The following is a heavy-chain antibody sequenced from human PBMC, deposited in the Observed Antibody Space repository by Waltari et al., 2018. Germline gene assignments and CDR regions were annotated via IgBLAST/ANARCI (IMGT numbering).Heavy chain of an antibody. CDR1: GYTFSDFG. V-gene: IGHV7-4-1*01. Sequence: VQLVQSGSELKKPGASVKVSCKTSGYTFSDFGIIWVRQFPGHGLEWMGWINTETGKPTYAQAFTGRSVFSVDAAVSTAYLQIDNLDSKDTAVYFCARDQGGASSRWGQGTPVFVSS. CDR2: INTETGKP. J-gene: IGHJ1*01. D-gene: IGHD2-2*01. CDR3: ARDQGGASSR.